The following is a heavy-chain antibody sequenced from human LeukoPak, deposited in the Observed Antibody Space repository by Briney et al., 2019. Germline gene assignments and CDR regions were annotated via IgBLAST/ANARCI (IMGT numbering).Heavy chain of an antibody. Sequence: GESLKISCQASGYNFTNYLIGWVRQMPGKGLEWMGIIYPGDSDSKYTPSFQGQVTISADKSISTAYLQWSSLKASDTAMYYCARLRDSSGHWGQGTLVTVSS. V-gene: IGHV5-51*01. CDR3: ARLRDSSGH. CDR1: GYNFTNYL. D-gene: IGHD3-22*01. CDR2: IYPGDSDS. J-gene: IGHJ4*02.